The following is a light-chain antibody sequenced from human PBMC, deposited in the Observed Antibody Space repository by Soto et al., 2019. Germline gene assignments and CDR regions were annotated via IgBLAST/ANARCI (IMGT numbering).Light chain of an antibody. J-gene: IGLJ3*02. CDR1: SSDVGGFDY. CDR3: SSYTLSTTWV. Sequence: QSALTQPASVSGSPGQSITISCTGTSSDVGGFDYVSWYQQHPGKAPKLIIYEVNNRPSGVSNRFSGSTSGNTASLTISGLQPEDEADYYCSSYTLSTTWVFGGGTKLTVL. V-gene: IGLV2-14*01. CDR2: EVN.